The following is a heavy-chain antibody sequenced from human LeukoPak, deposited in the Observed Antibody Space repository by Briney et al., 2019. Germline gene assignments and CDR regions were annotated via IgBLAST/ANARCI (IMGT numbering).Heavy chain of an antibody. D-gene: IGHD3-22*01. CDR1: GGSISRHY. CDR2: ISYSGST. Sequence: SETLSLTCSVSGGSISRHYWSWIRQPPGKGLEWIGYISYSGSTRYNPSFQSRVTISLDTSKTHFSLKLTSVTAADTAVYYCARLLNNDNSGDPDTFDMWGPGTMVSVSS. CDR3: ARLLNNDNSGDPDTFDM. J-gene: IGHJ3*02. V-gene: IGHV4-59*08.